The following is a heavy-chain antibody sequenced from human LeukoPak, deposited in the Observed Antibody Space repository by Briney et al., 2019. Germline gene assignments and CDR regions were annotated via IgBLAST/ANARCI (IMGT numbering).Heavy chain of an antibody. CDR1: GYTFTGYY. CDR2: INPNSGGT. J-gene: IGHJ6*03. CDR3: ARDSSSYYYYYMDV. D-gene: IGHD6-6*01. V-gene: IGHV1-2*02. Sequence: ASVKVSCKASGYTFTGYYMHWVRQAPGQGLEWMGWINPNSGGTNYAQKLQGRVTLTTDTSTSTAYMELRSLRSDDTAVYYCARDSSSYYYYYMDVWGKGTTVTISS.